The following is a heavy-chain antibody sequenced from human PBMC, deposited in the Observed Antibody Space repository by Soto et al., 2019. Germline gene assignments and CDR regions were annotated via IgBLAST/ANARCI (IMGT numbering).Heavy chain of an antibody. V-gene: IGHV3-33*01. CDR3: ARGLRGVLDY. CDR1: GFNFGNFG. J-gene: IGHJ4*02. Sequence: PGGSLGLSCLASGFNFGNFGMHWVRQAPGKGLEWLTVISNDENIKQDSVRGRFAIARDNSKNTLYLHLTSLRSEDTAIYYCARGLRGVLDYWGQGPLVTVPS. CDR2: ISNDENIK. D-gene: IGHD5-12*01.